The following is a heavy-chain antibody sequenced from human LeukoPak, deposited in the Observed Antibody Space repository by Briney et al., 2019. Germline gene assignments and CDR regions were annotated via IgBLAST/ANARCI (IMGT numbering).Heavy chain of an antibody. CDR1: GFTFSSYG. V-gene: IGHV3-30*18. CDR3: AKDENSGYESNYYFDY. D-gene: IGHD5-12*01. CDR2: ISYDGSNK. J-gene: IGHJ4*02. Sequence: HSGGSLRLSCAASGFTFSSYGMHWVRQAPGKGLEWVAVISYDGSNKYYADSVKGRFTISRDNSKNTLYLQMNSLRAEDTAVYYCAKDENSGYESNYYFDYWGQGTLVTVSS.